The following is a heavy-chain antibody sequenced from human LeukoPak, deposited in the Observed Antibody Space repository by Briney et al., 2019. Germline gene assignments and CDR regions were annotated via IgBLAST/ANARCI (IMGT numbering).Heavy chain of an antibody. V-gene: IGHV1-3*01. CDR1: GYTFSSYG. CDR3: AREGSTVTTYNWFDP. Sequence: ASVKVSCKASGYTFSSYGMHWVRQAPGQRLEWMGWINAGNGNTKYSQKFRGRVTITRDTSASTAYMELSSLRSEDTAVYYCAREGSTVTTYNWFDPWGQGTLVTVSS. CDR2: INAGNGNT. J-gene: IGHJ5*02. D-gene: IGHD4-17*01.